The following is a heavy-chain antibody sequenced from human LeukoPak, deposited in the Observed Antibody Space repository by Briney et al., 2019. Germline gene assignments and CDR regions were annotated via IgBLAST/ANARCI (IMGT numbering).Heavy chain of an antibody. V-gene: IGHV3-21*01. CDR2: ISSSSSYI. Sequence: GGSLRLSCAASGFTFSSYGMHWVRQAPGKGLEWVSSISSSSSYIYYADSVKGRFTISRDNAKNSLYLQMNSLRAEDTAVYYCARGESSGWAFDYWGQGTLVTVSS. CDR3: ARGESSGWAFDY. J-gene: IGHJ4*02. CDR1: GFTFSSYG. D-gene: IGHD6-19*01.